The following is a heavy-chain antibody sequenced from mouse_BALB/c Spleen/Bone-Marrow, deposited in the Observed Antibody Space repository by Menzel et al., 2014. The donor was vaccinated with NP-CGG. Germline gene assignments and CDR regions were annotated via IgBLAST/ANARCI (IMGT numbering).Heavy chain of an antibody. CDR1: GFTFSNYG. CDR3: ARHAYYDQTEVSFVY. Sequence: DVQLVESGGGLVKSGGSLKLSCAASGFTFSNYGMSWVRQTPEKRLEWVATISGGGSYTFYSDSVKGRFTISRDNAKNXLYLQLSSLRSEDTALYYCARHAYYDQTEVSFVYWGQGTLVTVSA. V-gene: IGHV5-9-2*01. D-gene: IGHD2-4*01. J-gene: IGHJ3*01. CDR2: ISGGGSYT.